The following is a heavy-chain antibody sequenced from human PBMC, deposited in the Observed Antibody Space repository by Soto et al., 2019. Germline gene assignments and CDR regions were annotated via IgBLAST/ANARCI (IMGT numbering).Heavy chain of an antibody. CDR2: INQSGST. D-gene: IGHD2-15*01. V-gene: IGHV4-61*08. Sequence: TETLSITCTFSGGSISSGDYYWSWIRQPPGKGLEWIGDINQSGSTNYNPSLKSRVTISVDTSKNQFSLKLSSVTAADTAVYYCASGRPRARVDYWGQGTLVTVSS. CDR3: ASGRPRARVDY. J-gene: IGHJ4*02. CDR1: GGSISSGDYY.